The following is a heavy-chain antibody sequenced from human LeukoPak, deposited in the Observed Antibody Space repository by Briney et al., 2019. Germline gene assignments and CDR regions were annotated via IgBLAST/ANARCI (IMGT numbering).Heavy chain of an antibody. V-gene: IGHV1-18*01. Sequence: GASVKVSCKASGYTFTSYGISWVRQAPGQGPEWMGWISAYNGNTNYAQKLQGRVTMTTDTSTSTAYMELRSLRSDDTAVYYCARGSKLLWFGKSTDYWGQGTLVTVSS. CDR3: ARGSKLLWFGKSTDY. D-gene: IGHD3-10*01. J-gene: IGHJ4*02. CDR1: GYTFTSYG. CDR2: ISAYNGNT.